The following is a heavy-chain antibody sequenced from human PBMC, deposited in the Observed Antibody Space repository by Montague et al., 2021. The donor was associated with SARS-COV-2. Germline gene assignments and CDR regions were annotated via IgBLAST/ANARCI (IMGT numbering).Heavy chain of an antibody. J-gene: IGHJ3*02. CDR1: GGSFSGYY. Sequence: SETLSLTCAVYGGSFSGYYWSWIRQPPGKGLEWIGEINHSGSTNXNPSLKSRVTISVDTSKNQFSLELSSVTAADTAVYYCAIPMVRGFSRAFDIWGQGTMVTVSS. D-gene: IGHD3-10*01. CDR3: AIPMVRGFSRAFDI. V-gene: IGHV4-34*01. CDR2: INHSGST.